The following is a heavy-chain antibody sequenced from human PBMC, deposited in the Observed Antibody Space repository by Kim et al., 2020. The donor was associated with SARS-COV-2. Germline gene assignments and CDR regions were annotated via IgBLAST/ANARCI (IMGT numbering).Heavy chain of an antibody. V-gene: IGHV1-69*13. D-gene: IGHD1-7*01. J-gene: IGHJ5*02. CDR1: GGTFSSYA. CDR3: ARGVTGTTAEGYPPENWFDP. CDR2: IIPIFGTA. Sequence: SVKVSCKASGGTFSSYAISWVRQAPGQGLEWMGGIIPIFGTANYAQKFQGRVTITADESTSTAYMELSSLRSEDTAVYYCARGVTGTTAEGYPPENWFDPWGQGTLVTVSS.